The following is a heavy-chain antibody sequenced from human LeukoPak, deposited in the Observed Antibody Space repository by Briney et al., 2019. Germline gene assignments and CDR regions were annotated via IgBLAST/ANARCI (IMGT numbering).Heavy chain of an antibody. CDR2: INPSGGST. Sequence: ASVKVSCKASGYTFTSYYMHWVRPAPGQGLEWMGIINPSGGSTSYAQKFQGRVTMARNMSTSTVYMELSSLRSEDTAVYYCARRSGSGWYSDYWGQGTLVTVSS. J-gene: IGHJ4*02. V-gene: IGHV1-46*01. CDR1: GYTFTSYY. D-gene: IGHD6-19*01. CDR3: ARRSGSGWYSDY.